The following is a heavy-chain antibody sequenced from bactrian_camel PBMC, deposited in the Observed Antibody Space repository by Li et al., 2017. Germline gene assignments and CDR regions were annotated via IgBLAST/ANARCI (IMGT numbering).Heavy chain of an antibody. J-gene: IGHJ4*01. CDR2: MFSRGNSA. CDR1: NDIYSSDC. CDR3: AANFAEVPFLISPQFAETVCYGRITEFNY. V-gene: IGHV3S1*01. Sequence: VQLVESGGGSVQAGGSLTLSCTPSNDIYSSDCMGWFRQSPEKEREGIASMFSRGNSANYADSVRGRFTISRDNAENTLYLQMNSLKSEDTAMYYCAANFAEVPFLISPQFAETVCYGRITEFNYWGQGTQVTVS. D-gene: IGHD3*01.